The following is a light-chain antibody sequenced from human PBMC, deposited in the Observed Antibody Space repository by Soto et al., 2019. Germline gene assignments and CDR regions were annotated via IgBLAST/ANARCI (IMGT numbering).Light chain of an antibody. J-gene: IGKJ1*01. V-gene: IGKV1-5*01. CDR3: EQYNSYSGT. CDR2: DAS. Sequence: DIQMTQSPSTLSASLGDRVTITCRASQSISSWLAWYQQKPGKAPKLLIYDASSLESGVPSRFSGSGSGTEFTLTISSLQPDDVATYYCEQYNSYSGTFGQGTKV. CDR1: QSISSW.